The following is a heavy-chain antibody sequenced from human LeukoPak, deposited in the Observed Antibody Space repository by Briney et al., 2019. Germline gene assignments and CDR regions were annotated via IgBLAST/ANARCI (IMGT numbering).Heavy chain of an antibody. CDR1: GGSISIGGYY. Sequence: SQTLSLTCTVSGGSISIGGYYWSWIRQHPEKGLEWIGYIYYSGSTYYNPSLKSRVTISVDTSKNQFSLKLSSVTAADTAVYYCARGTTYYYDSSGYYYGWFDPWGQGTLVTVSS. V-gene: IGHV4-31*03. J-gene: IGHJ5*02. CDR2: IYYSGST. D-gene: IGHD3-22*01. CDR3: ARGTTYYYDSSGYYYGWFDP.